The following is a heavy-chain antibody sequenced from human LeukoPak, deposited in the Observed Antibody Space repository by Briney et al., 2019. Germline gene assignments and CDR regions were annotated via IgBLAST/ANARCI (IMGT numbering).Heavy chain of an antibody. CDR3: VRGNSSPRGFFDY. J-gene: IGHJ4*02. D-gene: IGHD2-2*01. Sequence: PGGSLRLSCAASGFTLGDYGISWVRQAPGKGLEWVAGANRNGDGTAYGASVKGRFTISRDNAKKSLVLQMDSLRAEDTARYYCVRGNSSPRGFFDYWGQGTLVTVSS. CDR1: GFTLGDYG. CDR2: ANRNGDGT. V-gene: IGHV3-20*04.